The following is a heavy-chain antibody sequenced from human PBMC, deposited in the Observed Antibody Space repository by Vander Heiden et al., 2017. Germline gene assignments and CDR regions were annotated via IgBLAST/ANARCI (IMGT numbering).Heavy chain of an antibody. V-gene: IGHV4-39*01. CDR1: GGSISSSSYY. J-gene: IGHJ4*02. CDR2: VYYSGST. D-gene: IGHD5-12*01. CDR3: ARLDPGWLRLVGSRDY. Sequence: QLQLQESGPGLVKPSETLSLTCTVPGGSISSSSYYWGWIRQPPGKGLEWVGSVYYSGSTYYNPALKSRVTISVDTSKNQFSLKLSSVTAADTAVYYCARLDPGWLRLVGSRDYWGQGTLVTVSS.